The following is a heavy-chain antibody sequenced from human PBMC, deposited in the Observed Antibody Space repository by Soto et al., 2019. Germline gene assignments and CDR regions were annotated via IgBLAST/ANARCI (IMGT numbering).Heavy chain of an antibody. J-gene: IGHJ4*02. D-gene: IGHD6-13*01. CDR1: GGAIRSGNYY. CDR2: ISHSGTT. V-gene: IGHV4-30-4*01. Sequence: SETLSLTCSVSGGAIRSGNYYWSWIRQSPGKGLEWLGHISHSGTTSYNPSLQSRATISLDAAQNHFSLRLNSVTVADTALYFCARGRGQLLFDYWGQGSMVTVSS. CDR3: ARGRGQLLFDY.